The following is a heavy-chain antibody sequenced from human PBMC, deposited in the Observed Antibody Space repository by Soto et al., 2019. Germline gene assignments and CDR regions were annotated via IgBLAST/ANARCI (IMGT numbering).Heavy chain of an antibody. CDR1: GYFFSNYW. V-gene: IGHV5-51*03. CDR3: VRIVSGYDWGLYYMDV. D-gene: IGHD5-12*01. CDR2: VQPLDSDT. J-gene: IGHJ6*03. Sequence: VQLVQSGAEVKKPGESLKISCKGTGYFFSNYWIGWVRQMPGKGLEWMGAVQPLDSDTRNSPSLQGQVTISADNSISTAYLQWSSLKAPDTAMYYCVRIVSGYDWGLYYMDVWGKGTTVTVSS.